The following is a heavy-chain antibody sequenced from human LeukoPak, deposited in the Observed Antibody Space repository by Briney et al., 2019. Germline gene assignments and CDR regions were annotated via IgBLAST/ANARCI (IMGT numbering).Heavy chain of an antibody. CDR3: ATVSSSWLGYFQH. D-gene: IGHD6-13*01. J-gene: IGHJ1*01. V-gene: IGHV3-66*01. Sequence: GGSLRLSCAASGFTVSSNYMTWVRQAPGKGLEWVSVIYSGGRTFDADSVKGRFTISRDNVKNTVFLQMNSLRVEDMAVYYCATVSSSWLGYFQHWGQGTLVTVSS. CDR2: IYSGGRT. CDR1: GFTVSSNY.